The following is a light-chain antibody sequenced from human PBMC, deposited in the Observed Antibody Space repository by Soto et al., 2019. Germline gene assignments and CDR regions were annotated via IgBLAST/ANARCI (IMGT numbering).Light chain of an antibody. J-gene: IGKJ4*01. V-gene: IGKV1-9*01. Sequence: DIQLTQSPSFLSASVGDKVTITCRASQAISSSLAWYQQNPGKAAKLLIYAASTLQSGVPSRFSGSGSGTEFTLIISSLQPEDFATYYCQQLNSYPLTFGGGAKVEI. CDR2: AAS. CDR1: QAISSS. CDR3: QQLNSYPLT.